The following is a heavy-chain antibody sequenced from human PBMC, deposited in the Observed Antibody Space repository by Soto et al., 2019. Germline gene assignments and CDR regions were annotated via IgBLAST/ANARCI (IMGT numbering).Heavy chain of an antibody. CDR3: SGIVRMSGGWRALMDV. D-gene: IGHD3-16*01. CDR1: GGSFSSYY. CDR2: IFYTGFT. Sequence: ETLSLTCTVSGGSFSSYYWSWIRQPPGKGLKWLGYIFYTGFTNYNSSLQSRVTISVDTSRIQFSLKLSSVTAADTVEYYFSGIVRMSGGWRALMDVWGKGTTVTVSS. J-gene: IGHJ6*03. V-gene: IGHV4-59*01.